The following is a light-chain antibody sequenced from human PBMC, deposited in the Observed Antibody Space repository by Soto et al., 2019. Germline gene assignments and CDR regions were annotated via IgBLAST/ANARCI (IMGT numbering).Light chain of an antibody. Sequence: QAVVTQPPSASRSPGQSVTISCAGTSSDVGGHNSVSWYQQHPGRAPKLIIFDVNRRPSGVPDRFSGSKSGNTASLTVSGLQAEDEADYYCSSYGGNDNVVFGGGTKLTVL. CDR1: SSDVGGHNS. V-gene: IGLV2-8*02. J-gene: IGLJ2*01. CDR3: SSYGGNDNVV. CDR2: DVN.